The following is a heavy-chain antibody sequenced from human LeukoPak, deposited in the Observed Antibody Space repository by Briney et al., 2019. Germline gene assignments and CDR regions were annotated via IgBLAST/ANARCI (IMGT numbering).Heavy chain of an antibody. V-gene: IGHV1-46*01. D-gene: IGHD6-13*01. CDR2: INPSGGST. CDR1: GYSFTSYY. J-gene: IGHJ4*02. Sequence: ASVKVSCKPSGYSFTSYYMHLVRQAPGRGLDWMGIINPSGGSTSYAQKFQGRVTMTRDTSTSTVYMELSSLRSEDTAVYYCARDVNPTRHNSSWLFVYWGPGTLVTVSS. CDR3: ARDVNPTRHNSSWLFVY.